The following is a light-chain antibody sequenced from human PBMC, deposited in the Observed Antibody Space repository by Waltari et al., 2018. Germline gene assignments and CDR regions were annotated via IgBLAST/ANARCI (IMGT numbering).Light chain of an antibody. J-gene: IGKJ4*01. V-gene: IGKV2D-29*01. Sequence: DIVMTQTPPSLPVTPGEPASIYCRSSQSLLHADGTTYLYWYLLKPGQPPRLLFYGVSNRFSGVPDRFSDSGSGTDFTLKISRVEAEDVGVYYCMQTLQVPLTFGGGTKVEIK. CDR3: MQTLQVPLT. CDR1: QSLLHADGTTY. CDR2: GVS.